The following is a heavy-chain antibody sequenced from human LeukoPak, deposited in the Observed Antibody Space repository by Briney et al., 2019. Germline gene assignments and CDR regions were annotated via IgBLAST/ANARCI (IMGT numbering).Heavy chain of an antibody. Sequence: GGPLRLSWASSGFLFSNYEVEWVCQATGKGLDWVSYVSSSSSTTYYADSVKGRFTVSRDNAKNSLYLQMNSLRVEDTAVYYCARDAMQQWLVPDAFDIWGQGTMVIVSS. CDR2: VSSSSSTT. CDR1: GFLFSNYE. V-gene: IGHV3-48*03. J-gene: IGHJ3*02. D-gene: IGHD6-19*01. CDR3: ARDAMQQWLVPDAFDI.